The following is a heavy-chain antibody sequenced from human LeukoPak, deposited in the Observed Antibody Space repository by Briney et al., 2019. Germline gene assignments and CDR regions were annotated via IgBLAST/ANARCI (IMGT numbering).Heavy chain of an antibody. CDR2: ISSSSSYI. Sequence: PGGSLRLSCAASGFTFSSYSMNWVRQAPGKGLEWVSSISSSSSYIYYADSVKGRFTISRDNAKNSLYLQMNSLRAEDTAVYYCARGIDTITGIQGVDYWAQETLVTVSS. J-gene: IGHJ4*02. CDR3: ARGIDTITGIQGVDY. CDR1: GFTFSSYS. D-gene: IGHD5-18*01. V-gene: IGHV3-21*01.